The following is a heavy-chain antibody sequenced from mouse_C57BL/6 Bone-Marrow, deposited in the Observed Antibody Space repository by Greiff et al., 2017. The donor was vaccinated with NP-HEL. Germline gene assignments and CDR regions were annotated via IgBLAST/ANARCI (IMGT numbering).Heavy chain of an antibody. V-gene: IGHV1-15*01. CDR2: IDPETGGT. Sequence: QVQLQQSGAELVRPGASVTPSCKASGYTFTDYEMHWVKQTPVHGLEWIGAIDPETGGTAYNQKFKGKAILTTDKSSSTAYMELRSLTSEDSAVYYCTRRDDYDVDWYFDVWGTGTTVTVSS. J-gene: IGHJ1*03. CDR1: GYTFTDYE. D-gene: IGHD2-4*01. CDR3: TRRDDYDVDWYFDV.